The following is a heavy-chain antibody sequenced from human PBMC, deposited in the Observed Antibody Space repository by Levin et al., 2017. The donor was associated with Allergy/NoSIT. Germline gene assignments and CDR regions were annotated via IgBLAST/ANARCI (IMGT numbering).Heavy chain of an antibody. Sequence: SQTLSLTCTVSGGSISSYYWSWIRQPPGKGLEWIGYIYYSGSTNYNPSLKSRVTISVDTSKNQFSLKLSSVTAADTAVYYCARENFSSGTTHFDYWGQGTLVTVSS. CDR2: IYYSGST. J-gene: IGHJ4*02. D-gene: IGHD2/OR15-2a*01. CDR1: GGSISSYY. V-gene: IGHV4-59*01. CDR3: ARENFSSGTTHFDY.